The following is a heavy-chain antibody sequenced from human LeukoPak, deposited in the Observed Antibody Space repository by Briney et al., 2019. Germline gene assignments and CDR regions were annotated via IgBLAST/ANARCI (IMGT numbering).Heavy chain of an antibody. J-gene: IGHJ4*02. CDR3: AKDPYSNYADHFDS. CDR1: GFTFSSYA. V-gene: IGHV3-23*01. Sequence: PGGSLRLSCAASGFTFSSYAMSWVRQAPGKGLEWVSTISGSGVTTYYADSAKGRFTISRDNSKNTVFLRVKSLRAEDTAVYYCAKDPYSNYADHFDSWGQGTLVTVSS. CDR2: ISGSGVTT. D-gene: IGHD4-4*01.